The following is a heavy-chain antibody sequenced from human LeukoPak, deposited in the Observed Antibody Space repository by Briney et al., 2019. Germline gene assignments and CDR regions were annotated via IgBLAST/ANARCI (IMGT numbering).Heavy chain of an antibody. CDR1: GGTFSSYA. V-gene: IGHV1-18*01. CDR2: INPNSGGT. D-gene: IGHD6-19*01. J-gene: IGHJ4*02. CDR3: ARGRDAGITVAVADTPLTNFDY. Sequence: GASVRVSCAASGGTFSSYAISWVRQAPGQGLEWMGWINPNSGGTNYAQNLQSRVTMTTDTSTSTAYMEMRSLSSDDTAVYYCARGRDAGITVAVADTPLTNFDYWGQGTLVTVSS.